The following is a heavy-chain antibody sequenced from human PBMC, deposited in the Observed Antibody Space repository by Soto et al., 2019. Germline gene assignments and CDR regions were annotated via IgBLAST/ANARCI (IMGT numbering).Heavy chain of an antibody. Sequence: GGSLRLSXSASGFTFSSYSLSWVRQARGRGLEWVSSISSSSTYIYYADSVRGRFTISRDDAKNSLFLQMSSLRVEDTAVYYCARGGDTSGSWPRYWGQGTLVTVSS. CDR2: ISSSSTYI. CDR3: ARGGDTSGSWPRY. D-gene: IGHD5-12*01. CDR1: GFTFSSYS. V-gene: IGHV3-21*01. J-gene: IGHJ4*02.